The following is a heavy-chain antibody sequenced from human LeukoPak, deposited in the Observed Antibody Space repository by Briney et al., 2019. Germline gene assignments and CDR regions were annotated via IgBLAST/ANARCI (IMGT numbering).Heavy chain of an antibody. Sequence: PSQTLSLTCTVSGGSISSGDYYWRWIRQPPGKGLEWIAYIYYSGSTYYNPSLKTRVTISVDTSKNQFSLKLSSVTAADTAVYYCARATLDCSSTSCYGIGDWFDPWGQGTLVTVSS. CDR2: IYYSGST. D-gene: IGHD2-2*01. CDR1: GGSISSGDYY. V-gene: IGHV4-30-4*08. J-gene: IGHJ5*02. CDR3: ARATLDCSSTSCYGIGDWFDP.